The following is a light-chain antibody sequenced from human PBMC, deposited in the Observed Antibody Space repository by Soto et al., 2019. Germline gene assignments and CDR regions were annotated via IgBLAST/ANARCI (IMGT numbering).Light chain of an antibody. CDR1: QSVSSY. CDR3: QQRSNWLWT. V-gene: IGKV3-11*01. Sequence: EIVLTQSPATLSLCPGERATLSCRASQSVSSYLAWYQQKPGQAPRLLIYDASNRATGIPARFSGSGSGTDFTLTISSLEPEDFAFYYCQQRSNWLWTFGQGTKVDIK. CDR2: DAS. J-gene: IGKJ1*01.